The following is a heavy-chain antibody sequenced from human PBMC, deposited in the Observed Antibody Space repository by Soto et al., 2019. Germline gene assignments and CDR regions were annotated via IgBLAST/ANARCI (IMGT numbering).Heavy chain of an antibody. D-gene: IGHD3-10*01. CDR3: ARSNRLVPAVHTITMVRGVTSY. J-gene: IGHJ4*02. V-gene: IGHV1-18*04. CDR1: GYTFTSYG. CDR2: ISAYNGNT. Sequence: QVQLVQSGAEVNKPGASVKASCKASGYTFTSYGISWVRQAPGQGLEWMGWISAYNGNTNYAQKLQGRVTMTTDTSTSTAYMELRSLRSDDTAVYYCARSNRLVPAVHTITMVRGVTSYWGQGTLVTVSS.